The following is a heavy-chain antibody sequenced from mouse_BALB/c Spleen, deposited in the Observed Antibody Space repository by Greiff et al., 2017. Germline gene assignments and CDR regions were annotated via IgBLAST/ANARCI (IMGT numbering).Heavy chain of an antibody. CDR2: ISSGSSTI. CDR1: GFTFSSFG. Sequence: EVQGVESGGGLVQPGGSRKLSCAASGFTFSSFGMHWVRQAPEKGLEWVAYISSGSSTIYYADTVKGRFTISRDNPKNTLFLQMTSLRSEDTAMYYCAREGNYFYAMYYWGQGTSVTVSS. V-gene: IGHV5-17*02. J-gene: IGHJ4*01. D-gene: IGHD2-1*01. CDR3: AREGNYFYAMYY.